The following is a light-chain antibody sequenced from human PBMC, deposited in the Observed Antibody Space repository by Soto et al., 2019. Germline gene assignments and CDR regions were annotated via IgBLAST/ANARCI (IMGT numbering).Light chain of an antibody. CDR2: DAS. CDR1: QRMSAW. Sequence: DIQITQSPTTLSASGGDRVIITCRASQRMSAWLAWYQQKPGKAPKLLIYDASSLENGVPSRFSGSGSGTEFTLTISSLQPDDFATYYCQQYDTYPWTFGQGTKVDIK. V-gene: IGKV1-5*01. CDR3: QQYDTYPWT. J-gene: IGKJ1*01.